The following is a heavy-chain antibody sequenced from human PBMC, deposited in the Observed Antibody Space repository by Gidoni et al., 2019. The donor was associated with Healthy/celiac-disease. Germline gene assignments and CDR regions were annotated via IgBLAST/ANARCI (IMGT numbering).Heavy chain of an antibody. Sequence: QLQLQESGPGLVKPSETLSLTCPVSGGSISSSSYYWGWIRQPPGKGLEWIGSIYYSGGTYYNPSLKSRVTISVDTSKNQFSLKLSSVTAADTAVYYCARQGGVDYYDSTPGFDYWGQGTLVTVSS. CDR3: ARQGGVDYYDSTPGFDY. V-gene: IGHV4-39*01. CDR2: IYYSGGT. J-gene: IGHJ4*02. CDR1: GGSISSSSYY. D-gene: IGHD3-22*01.